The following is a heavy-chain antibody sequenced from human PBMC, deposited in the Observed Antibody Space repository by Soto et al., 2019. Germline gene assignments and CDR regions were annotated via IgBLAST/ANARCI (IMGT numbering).Heavy chain of an antibody. CDR1: GFTFSNYA. D-gene: IGHD3-10*01. Sequence: EVQLLESGGGLVQPGGSLTLSCAASGFTFSNYAMSWVRQAPGKGLEWVSLINGGGGSTYYADSVKGRFTISRDNSKNAPYLAMNRLRPEDTAVYYCAMDLSAGVLGDLDFWGQGTLVTVSS. CDR3: AMDLSAGVLGDLDF. J-gene: IGHJ4*02. CDR2: INGGGGST. V-gene: IGHV3-23*01.